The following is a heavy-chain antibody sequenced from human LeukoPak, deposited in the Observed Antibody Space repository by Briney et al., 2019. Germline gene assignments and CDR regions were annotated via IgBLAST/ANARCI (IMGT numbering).Heavy chain of an antibody. CDR2: ISSSSSYI. V-gene: IGHV3-21*01. Sequence: PGGSLRLSCAASGFTFSSYSMNWVRQAPGKGLEWVSSISSSSSYIHYADSVKGRFTISRDNAKNSLYLQMNSLRAEDTAVYYCANSPKALGYCSSTSCYGWGQGTLVTVSS. J-gene: IGHJ4*02. CDR1: GFTFSSYS. D-gene: IGHD2-2*01. CDR3: ANSPKALGYCSSTSCYG.